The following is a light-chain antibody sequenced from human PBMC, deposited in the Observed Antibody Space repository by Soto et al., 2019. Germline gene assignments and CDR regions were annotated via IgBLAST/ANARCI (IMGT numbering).Light chain of an antibody. CDR2: DVS. V-gene: IGLV2-14*03. Sequence: QSVLTQPASVSGSPGQSITISCTGTSSDVGGYHYVSWYQHHPGKAPKLMIYDVSTRPSGVSNRFSGSKSGNTASLTFSGLQAEDEADYYCHSYTSSTTYVFGTGTKVTVL. CDR3: HSYTSSTTYV. CDR1: SSDVGGYHY. J-gene: IGLJ1*01.